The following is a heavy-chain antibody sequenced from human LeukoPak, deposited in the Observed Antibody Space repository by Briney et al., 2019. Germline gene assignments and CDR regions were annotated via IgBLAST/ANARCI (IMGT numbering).Heavy chain of an antibody. CDR1: GFTFSTYN. J-gene: IGHJ6*03. CDR2: ITSSSIHT. D-gene: IGHD6-13*01. CDR3: ARDHSAAAGTGTNYYYYYMDV. V-gene: IGHV3-21*01. Sequence: GGSLRLSCAASGFTFSTYNMNWVRQAPGKGLEWVSSITSSSIHTFYADSVKGRFTISRDNAKNSLYLQMNSLRAEDTAVYYCARDHSAAAGTGTNYYYYYMDVWGKGTTVTISS.